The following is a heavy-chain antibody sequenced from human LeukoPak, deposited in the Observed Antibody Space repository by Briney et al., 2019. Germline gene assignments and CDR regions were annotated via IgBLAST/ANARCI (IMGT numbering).Heavy chain of an antibody. J-gene: IGHJ3*02. D-gene: IGHD6-19*01. CDR1: GGSFSGYY. Sequence: LSLTCAVYGGSFSGYYWSWIRQPPGKGLEWVSYISSSGSTIYYADSVKGRFTISRDNAKYSLYLQMNSLRAEDTAVYYCARDGAVAGTSAFDIWGQGTMVTVSS. CDR2: ISSSGSTI. CDR3: ARDGAVAGTSAFDI. V-gene: IGHV3-11*01.